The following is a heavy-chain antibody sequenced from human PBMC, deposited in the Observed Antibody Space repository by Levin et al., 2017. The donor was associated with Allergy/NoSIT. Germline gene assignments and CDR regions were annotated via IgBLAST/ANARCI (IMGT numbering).Heavy chain of an antibody. CDR3: ARERGYCSGGSCKYYYYYYMDV. D-gene: IGHD2-15*01. Sequence: SQTLSLTCAISGDSVSSNSATWNWIRQSPSRGLEWLGRTYYRSKWYNDYAVSVKSRITINPDTSKNQFSLQLNSVTPEDTAVYYCARERGYCSGGSCKYYYYYYMDVWGKGTTVTVSS. CDR2: TYYRSKWYN. J-gene: IGHJ6*03. CDR1: GDSVSSNSAT. V-gene: IGHV6-1*01.